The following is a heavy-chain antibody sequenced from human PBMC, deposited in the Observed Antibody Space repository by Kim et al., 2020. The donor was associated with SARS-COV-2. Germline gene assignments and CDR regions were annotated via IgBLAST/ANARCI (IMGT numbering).Heavy chain of an antibody. CDR1: GFTFSSYS. J-gene: IGHJ6*02. Sequence: GGSLRLSCAASGFTFSSYSMNWVRQAPGKGLEWVSSISSTSSYIYYAYSVKGRFTISRDNAKNSLSLQMNSLRAEDTAVYYCARLGRVTSLPFKGLTNVWGQGTTVTVSS. V-gene: IGHV3-21*01. D-gene: IGHD2-21*02. CDR3: ARLGRVTSLPFKGLTNV. CDR2: ISSTSSYI.